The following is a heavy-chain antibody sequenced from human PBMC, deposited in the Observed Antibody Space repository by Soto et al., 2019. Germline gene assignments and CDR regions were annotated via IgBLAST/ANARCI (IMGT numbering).Heavy chain of an antibody. Sequence: ESGGGVVQPGRSLRLSCAASGFTLSSYGMHWVRQAPGKGLEWVAVISYDGNNKYYADSVKGRFTISRDNSKNTLFMQMNSLRAEDTAVYYCAKDQYSSWWTQINYFYYGMDVWGQGTSVTVSS. D-gene: IGHD6-19*01. J-gene: IGHJ6*02. CDR1: GFTLSSYG. CDR2: ISYDGNNK. CDR3: AKDQYSSWWTQINYFYYGMDV. V-gene: IGHV3-30*18.